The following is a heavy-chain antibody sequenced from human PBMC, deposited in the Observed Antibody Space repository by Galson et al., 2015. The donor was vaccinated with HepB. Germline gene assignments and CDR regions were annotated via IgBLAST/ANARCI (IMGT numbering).Heavy chain of an antibody. J-gene: IGHJ4*02. CDR3: TTRLGYCSSTSCYTADY. V-gene: IGHV3-15*01. D-gene: IGHD2-2*02. Sequence: SLRLSCAASGFTFSNAWMSWVRQAPGKGLEWVGRIKSKTDGGTTDYAAPVKGRFTISRDDSKNTLYLQMNSLKTEDTAVCYCTTRLGYCSSTSCYTADYWGQGTLVTVSS. CDR1: GFTFSNAW. CDR2: IKSKTDGGTT.